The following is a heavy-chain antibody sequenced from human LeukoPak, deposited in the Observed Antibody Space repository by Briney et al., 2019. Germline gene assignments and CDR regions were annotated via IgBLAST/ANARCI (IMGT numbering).Heavy chain of an antibody. CDR3: ARWQQDI. V-gene: IGHV4-34*01. CDR2: INHSGGT. D-gene: IGHD6-13*01. Sequence: SETLSLTCAVYGGSFSGYYRSWIRQPPGKGLEWIGEINHSGGTNYNPSLKSRITISVDTSKNQFSLKLSSVTAADTAVYYCARWQQDIWGQGTMVTVSS. J-gene: IGHJ3*02. CDR1: GGSFSGYY.